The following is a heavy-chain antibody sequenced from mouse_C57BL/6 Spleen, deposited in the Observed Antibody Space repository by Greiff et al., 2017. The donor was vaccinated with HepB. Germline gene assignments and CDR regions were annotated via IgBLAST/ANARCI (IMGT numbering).Heavy chain of an antibody. CDR2: IHPNSGST. D-gene: IGHD2-2*01. CDR1: GYTFTSYW. CDR3: ARSHLLWLRRDYYAMDY. Sequence: VQLQQPGAELVKPGASVKLSCKASGYTFTSYWMHWVKQRPGQGLEWIGMIHPNSGSTNYNEKFKSKATLTVDKSSSTAYMQLSSLTSEDSAVYYCARSHLLWLRRDYYAMDYWGQGTSVTVSS. V-gene: IGHV1-64*01. J-gene: IGHJ4*01.